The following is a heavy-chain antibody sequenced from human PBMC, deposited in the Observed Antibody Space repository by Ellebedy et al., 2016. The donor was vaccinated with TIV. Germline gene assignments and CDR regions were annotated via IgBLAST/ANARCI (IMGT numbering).Heavy chain of an antibody. V-gene: IGHV3-23*01. CDR1: GFSFSSYD. Sequence: GESLKISCAASGFSFSSYDMSWVRQAPGKGLEWVSAIRGSGGSTFYADSVKGRLTISRDNSKNTLYLQMDSLRAEDTAVYYCAKGFYDSDPPFDYWGQGTLVTVSS. D-gene: IGHD3-22*01. CDR3: AKGFYDSDPPFDY. CDR2: IRGSGGST. J-gene: IGHJ4*02.